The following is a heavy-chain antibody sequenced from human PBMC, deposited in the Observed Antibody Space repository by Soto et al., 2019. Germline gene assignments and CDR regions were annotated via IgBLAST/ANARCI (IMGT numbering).Heavy chain of an antibody. CDR2: IIPILGIA. CDR1: GGTFSSYT. V-gene: IGHV1-69*02. J-gene: IGHJ4*02. Sequence: QVQLVQSGAEVKKPGSSVKVSCKASGGTFSSYTISWVRQAPGQGLEWMGRIIPILGIANYAQKFQGRVXSXAXXSPSTAYMELSSLRSEDTAVYYCARQAGPTHPSDYWGQGTLVTVSS. CDR3: ARQAGPTHPSDY.